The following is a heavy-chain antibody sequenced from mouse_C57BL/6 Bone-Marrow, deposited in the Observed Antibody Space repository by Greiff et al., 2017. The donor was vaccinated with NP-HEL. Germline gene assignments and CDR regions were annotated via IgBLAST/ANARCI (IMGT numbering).Heavy chain of an antibody. CDR1: GYTFTSYW. J-gene: IGHJ3*01. Sequence: QVQLQQPGAELVRPGSSVKLPCKASGYTFTSYWMHWVKQRPIQGLEWIGNIDPSDSETHYNQKFKDKATLTVDKSSSTAYMQLSSLTSEDSAVYYCARSRVYYGSSYPFAYWGQGTLVTVSA. CDR3: ARSRVYYGSSYPFAY. V-gene: IGHV1-52*01. CDR2: IDPSDSET. D-gene: IGHD1-1*01.